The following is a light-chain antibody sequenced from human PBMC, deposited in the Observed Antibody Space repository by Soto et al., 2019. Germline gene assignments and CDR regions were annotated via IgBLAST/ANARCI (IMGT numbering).Light chain of an antibody. V-gene: IGLV6-57*04. CDR3: QSYDGTSVV. CDR1: TGNIASNY. J-gene: IGLJ2*01. CDR2: EDS. Sequence: NFMLAQPHSVSGSPGKTVTISCTRSTGNIASNYVQWYQQRPGSAPTSVIYEDSQRPSGVPDRFSGSIDSSSNSASLTISXLXXEDEADYYCQSYDGTSVVFGGGTKVTVL.